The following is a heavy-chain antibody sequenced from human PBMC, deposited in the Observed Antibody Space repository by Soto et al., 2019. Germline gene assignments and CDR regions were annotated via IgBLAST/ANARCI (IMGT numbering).Heavy chain of an antibody. V-gene: IGHV1-18*01. D-gene: IGHD3-9*01. CDR2: IIPINGTT. Sequence: GASVKVSCKASGGTFSSYAISWVRQAPGQGLEWMGWIIPINGTTNYAQKLQGRVTMTTDTSTSTAYMELRSLRSDDTAVYYCAGFYYDILTGLFPGAFDIWGQGTMVTVSS. J-gene: IGHJ3*02. CDR1: GGTFSSYA. CDR3: AGFYYDILTGLFPGAFDI.